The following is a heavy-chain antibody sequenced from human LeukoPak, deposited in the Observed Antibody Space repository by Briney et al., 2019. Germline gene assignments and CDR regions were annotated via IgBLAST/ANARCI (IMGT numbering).Heavy chain of an antibody. CDR2: ISWNSGSI. V-gene: IGHV3-9*01. Sequence: PGGSLRLSCTVSGFSLSSYAMHWVRQAPGKGLEWVSGISWNSGSIGYADSVKGRFTISRDNAKNSLYLQMNSLRAEDTALYYCAKDYSSGYYGVGGNDYWGQGTLVTVSS. CDR3: AKDYSSGYYGVGGNDY. J-gene: IGHJ4*02. D-gene: IGHD3-22*01. CDR1: GFSLSSYA.